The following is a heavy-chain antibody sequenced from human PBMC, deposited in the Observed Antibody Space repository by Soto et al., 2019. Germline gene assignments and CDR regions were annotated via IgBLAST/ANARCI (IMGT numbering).Heavy chain of an antibody. J-gene: IGHJ4*02. D-gene: IGHD3-22*01. CDR2: IDPSDSQT. CDR1: GYRFAGYW. CDR3: ARQIYDSDTGPNFQYYFDS. Sequence: PGESLKISCKGSGYRFAGYWITCVRQKPGNGLEWMGRIDPSDSQTYYSPSFRGHVTISVTKSITTVFLQWSSLRASDTAISYCARQIYDSDTGPNFQYYFDSWGQGTPVTVSS. V-gene: IGHV5-10-1*01.